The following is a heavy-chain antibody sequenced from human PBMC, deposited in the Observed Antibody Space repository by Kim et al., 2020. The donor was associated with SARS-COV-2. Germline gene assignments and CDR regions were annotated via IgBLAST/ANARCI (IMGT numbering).Heavy chain of an antibody. J-gene: IGHJ6*02. CDR2: ISYDGSNK. D-gene: IGHD3-3*01. Sequence: GGSLRLSCAASGFTFSSYGMHWVRQAPGKGLEWVAVISYDGSNKYYADSVKGRFTISRDNSKNTLYLQMNSLRAEDTAVYYCAKDIRFFDFWSGYLVSGIYDYYYGMDVWGQGTTVTVSS. CDR1: GFTFSSYG. V-gene: IGHV3-30*18. CDR3: AKDIRFFDFWSGYLVSGIYDYYYGMDV.